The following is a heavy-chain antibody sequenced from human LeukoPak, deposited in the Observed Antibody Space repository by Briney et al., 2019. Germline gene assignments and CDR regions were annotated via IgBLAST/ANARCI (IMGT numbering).Heavy chain of an antibody. CDR1: GFTFSSYT. CDR3: AGDGSYSSSWSRDAFDI. CDR2: ISSSSSYI. J-gene: IGHJ3*02. V-gene: IGHV3-21*01. D-gene: IGHD6-13*01. Sequence: PGGSLRLSCAASGFTFSSYTMNWVRQAPGKGLEWVSSISSSSSYIYYADSVKGRFTISRDNTKNSLYLQMNSLRAEDTAVYYCAGDGSYSSSWSRDAFDIWGQGTMVTVSS.